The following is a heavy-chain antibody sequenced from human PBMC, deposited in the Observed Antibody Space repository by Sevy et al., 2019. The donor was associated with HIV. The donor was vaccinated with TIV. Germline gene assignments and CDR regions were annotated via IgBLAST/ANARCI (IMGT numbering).Heavy chain of an antibody. V-gene: IGHV3-23*01. CDR2: ISGNGENT. CDR3: ARDGRGISAFDI. Sequence: GGSPRLSCAASEFIFSSHAVSWVRQAPGKGLEWVSAISGNGENTHYADSVRGRFTISRDNFKNTLYLQMNSLRAEDTALYYCARDGRGISAFDIWGPGTMVTVSS. CDR1: EFIFSSHA. J-gene: IGHJ3*02. D-gene: IGHD3-3*02.